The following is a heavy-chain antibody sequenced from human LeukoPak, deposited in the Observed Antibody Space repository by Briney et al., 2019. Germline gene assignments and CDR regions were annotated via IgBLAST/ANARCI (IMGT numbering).Heavy chain of an antibody. D-gene: IGHD4-17*01. CDR2: IYSGGST. CDR1: GFDFSSYG. Sequence: GGSLRLSCAASGFDFSSYGMHWVRRAPGKGLEWVSVIYSGGSTYYADSVKGRFTISRDNSKNTLYLQMNSLRAEDTAVYYCATYGDYDYWGQGTLVTVSS. CDR3: ATYGDYDY. V-gene: IGHV3-66*01. J-gene: IGHJ4*02.